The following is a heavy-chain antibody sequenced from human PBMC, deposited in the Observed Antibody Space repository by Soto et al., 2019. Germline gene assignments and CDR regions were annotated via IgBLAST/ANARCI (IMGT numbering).Heavy chain of an antibody. V-gene: IGHV3-7*01. CDR3: SGGVGDAF. CDR2: TNQDGSEK. D-gene: IGHD1-26*01. Sequence: EVHLVESGGGLVQTGGSLRLSCAISESTVSRDWMNWVRQAPGKGLEWVAHTNQDGSEKYYADSVKGRFTISRDNAKKSLYLQMNSLRAGDPAMYYCSGGVGDAFWGQGTLVTVPS. CDR1: ESTVSRDW. J-gene: IGHJ4*02.